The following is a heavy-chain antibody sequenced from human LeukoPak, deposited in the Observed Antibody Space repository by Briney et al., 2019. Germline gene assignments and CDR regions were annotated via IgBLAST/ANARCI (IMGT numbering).Heavy chain of an antibody. Sequence: SQTLSLTCAVSGGSISSGDYSWTWIRQPPGKGLEWIAYIFHRGSTHYNPSLKSRVTMSEDRSKNQFSLKLSSVTAADTAVYYCALLWGTAAVGDWGQGTLVTVSS. V-gene: IGHV4-30-2*01. CDR3: ALLWGTAAVGD. CDR2: IFHRGST. J-gene: IGHJ4*02. D-gene: IGHD6-13*01. CDR1: GGSISSGDYS.